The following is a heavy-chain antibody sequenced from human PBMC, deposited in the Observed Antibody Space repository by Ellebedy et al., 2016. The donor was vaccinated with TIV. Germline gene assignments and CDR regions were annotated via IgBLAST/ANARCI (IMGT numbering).Heavy chain of an antibody. CDR3: ARDQNDYGYDAFDI. Sequence: SETLSLTXTVSGDSINSGGYYWNWIRQHPVKGLEWIGYVDYIGRTYYNPSLKSRVTMSVDTSKTQFSLKLSSMIAADTAVYYCARDQNDYGYDAFDIWGQGTLVTVSS. CDR2: VDYIGRT. CDR1: GDSINSGGYY. V-gene: IGHV4-31*03. D-gene: IGHD4-17*01. J-gene: IGHJ3*02.